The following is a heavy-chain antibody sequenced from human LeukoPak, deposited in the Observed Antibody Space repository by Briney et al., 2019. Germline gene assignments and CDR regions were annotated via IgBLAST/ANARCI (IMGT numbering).Heavy chain of an antibody. CDR2: ISAYNGNT. J-gene: IGHJ6*04. V-gene: IGHV1-18*01. CDR1: DYTFTSYG. Sequence: ASVKVSCKASDYTFTSYGISWVRQAPGQGLEWMGWISAYNGNTNYAQKLQGRVTMTTDTSTSTAYMELRSLRSDDTAVYYCARDDDYDFWSGRLDVWGKGTTVTVSS. D-gene: IGHD3-3*01. CDR3: ARDDDYDFWSGRLDV.